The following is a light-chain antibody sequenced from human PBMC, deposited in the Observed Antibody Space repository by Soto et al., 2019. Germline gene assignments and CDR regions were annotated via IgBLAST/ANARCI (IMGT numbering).Light chain of an antibody. CDR3: QQYNNWPLT. J-gene: IGKJ4*01. V-gene: IGKV3D-15*01. Sequence: PGERATLSCRASQTVSKYLAWYQQKPGQAPRLLIYDTSNRATGIPARFSGSGFGTDFTLTISSLQSEDFAVYYCQQYNNWPLTFGGGTKVEI. CDR2: DTS. CDR1: QTVSKY.